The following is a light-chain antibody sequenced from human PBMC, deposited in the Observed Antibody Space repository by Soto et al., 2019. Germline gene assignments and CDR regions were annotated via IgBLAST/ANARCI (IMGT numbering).Light chain of an antibody. CDR3: QQYNNWPPLT. J-gene: IGKJ4*01. CDR1: RNVSSN. CDR2: AAS. Sequence: EIVMTQSPATLSVSPGDSATLSCRARRNVSSNLAWYQQKPGQAPRLLIYAASTRATGIPARFSGSGSGTEFTLTISSLQSEDFVVYYCQQYNNWPPLTFGGGTKVEIK. V-gene: IGKV3-15*01.